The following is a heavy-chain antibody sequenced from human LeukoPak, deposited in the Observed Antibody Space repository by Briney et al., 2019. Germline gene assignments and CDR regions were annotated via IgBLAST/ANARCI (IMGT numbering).Heavy chain of an antibody. V-gene: IGHV3-48*01. CDR2: ISSSSSTI. D-gene: IGHD3-22*01. CDR3: ARDFHRRLYDSSGYYLY. Sequence: GGSLRLSCAASGFTFSSYSMDWVRQAPGKGLEWVSYISSSSSTIYYADSVKGRFTISRDNAKNSLYLQMNSLRAEDTAVYYCARDFHRRLYDSSGYYLYWGQGTLVTVSS. J-gene: IGHJ4*02. CDR1: GFTFSSYS.